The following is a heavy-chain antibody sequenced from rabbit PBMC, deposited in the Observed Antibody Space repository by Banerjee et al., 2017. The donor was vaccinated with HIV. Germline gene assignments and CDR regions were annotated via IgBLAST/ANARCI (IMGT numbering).Heavy chain of an antibody. J-gene: IGHJ4*01. V-gene: IGHV1S45*01. CDR3: ARAYGANSADYNL. CDR1: GFSFSSNYY. D-gene: IGHD2-1*01. CDR2: MYTTSGHT. Sequence: QEQLVESGGGLVQPEGSLTLTCTASGFSFSSNYYMCWVRQAPGKGLEWIGCMYTTSGHTYYASWAKGRFAISKTSSTTVTLQMTSLTAADTATYFCARAYGANSADYNLWGPGTLVTVS.